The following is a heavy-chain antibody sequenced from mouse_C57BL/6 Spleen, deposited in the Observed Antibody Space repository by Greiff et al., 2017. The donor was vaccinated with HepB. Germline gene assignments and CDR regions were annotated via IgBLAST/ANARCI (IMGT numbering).Heavy chain of an antibody. D-gene: IGHD2-3*01. CDR2: INPNNGGT. CDR1: GYTFTDYY. V-gene: IGHV1-26*01. J-gene: IGHJ4*01. Sequence: EVQLQQSGPELVKPGASVKISCKASGYTFTDYYMNWVKQSHGKSLEWIGDINPNNGGTSYNQKFKGKATLTVDQSSSTAYMQLNSLTSEDSAVYYCARWGDGYYVFYAMDYWGQGTSVTVSS. CDR3: ARWGDGYYVFYAMDY.